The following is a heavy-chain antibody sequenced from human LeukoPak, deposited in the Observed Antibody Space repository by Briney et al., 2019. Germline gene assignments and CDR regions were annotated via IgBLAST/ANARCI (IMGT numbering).Heavy chain of an antibody. CDR1: GGTFSSYA. V-gene: IGHV1-69*05. CDR2: IIPIFGTA. D-gene: IGHD3-22*01. J-gene: IGHJ4*02. CDR3: AGGDSSGYYGDY. Sequence: SVKVSCKASGGTFSSYAISWVRQAPGQGLEWMGRIIPIFGTANYAQKFQGRVTINTEESTTTAYMELSSLRSEDTAVYYCAGGDSSGYYGDYWGQGTLVTVSS.